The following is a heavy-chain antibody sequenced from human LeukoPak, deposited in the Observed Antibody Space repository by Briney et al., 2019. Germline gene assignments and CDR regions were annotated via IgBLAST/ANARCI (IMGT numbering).Heavy chain of an antibody. J-gene: IGHJ5*02. CDR1: GFTVSSNY. CDR2: ISGSGGST. D-gene: IGHD5-18*01. Sequence: AGGSLRLSCAASGFTVSSNYMSWVRQAPGKGLEWVSAISGSGGSTYYADSVKGRFTISRDNSKNTLYLQMNSLRAEDTAVYYCAKDRAGGYGYLGWFDPWGQGTLVTVSS. CDR3: AKDRAGGYGYLGWFDP. V-gene: IGHV3-23*01.